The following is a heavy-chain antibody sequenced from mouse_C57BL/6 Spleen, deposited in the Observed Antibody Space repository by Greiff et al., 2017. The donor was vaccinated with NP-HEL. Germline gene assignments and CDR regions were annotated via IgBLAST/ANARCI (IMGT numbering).Heavy chain of an antibody. D-gene: IGHD1-1*01. V-gene: IGHV5-9*01. CDR3: ARQAYYGSSSYAMDY. CDR2: ISGGGGNT. Sequence: EVKVVESGGGLVKPGGSLKLSCAASGFTFSSYTMSWVRQTPEKRLEWVATISGGGGNTYYPDSVKGRFTISRDNAKNTLYLQMSSLRSEDTALYYCARQAYYGSSSYAMDYWGQGTSVTVSS. CDR1: GFTFSSYT. J-gene: IGHJ4*01.